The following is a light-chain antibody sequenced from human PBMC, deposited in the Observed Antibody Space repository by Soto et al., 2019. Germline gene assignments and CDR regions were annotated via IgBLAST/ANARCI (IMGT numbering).Light chain of an antibody. Sequence: QSALTQPASVSGSPGQSITISCTGTSSDVGDYRYVSWYQQHPGKVPKLIIYEVTNRPSGVSGRFSGSKSENTASLTISGLQAEDEADYYCSSYSRTNTLVFGSGTKVTVL. J-gene: IGLJ1*01. V-gene: IGLV2-14*01. CDR1: SSDVGDYRY. CDR3: SSYSRTNTLV. CDR2: EVT.